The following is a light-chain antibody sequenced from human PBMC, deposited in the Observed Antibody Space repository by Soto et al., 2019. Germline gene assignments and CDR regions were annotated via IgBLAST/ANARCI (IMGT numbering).Light chain of an antibody. CDR3: HPPHNSLT. Sequence: IVLTQSPATLSLSPGERATLSCRARQTVSTHLYWYQHKPGQAPRLLIYGASNRATGVPARFSGSGSGTAFTLTISIQEPADSAVYYCHPPHNSLTFGGGTKVEIK. J-gene: IGKJ4*01. V-gene: IGKV3-11*01. CDR2: GAS. CDR1: QTVSTH.